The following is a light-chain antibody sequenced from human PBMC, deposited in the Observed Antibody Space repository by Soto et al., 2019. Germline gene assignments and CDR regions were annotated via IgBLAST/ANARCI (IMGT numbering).Light chain of an antibody. V-gene: IGKV3-11*01. Sequence: EIVLTQSPATLSLSPGERATLSCRASQSVSSYLAWYQQKPGQAPRLLIYDAPNRATGIPARFSGSGSGTDFTLTISSLEPEDFAVYYCQQRSNWPRTFGQGTK. CDR1: QSVSSY. CDR2: DAP. J-gene: IGKJ1*01. CDR3: QQRSNWPRT.